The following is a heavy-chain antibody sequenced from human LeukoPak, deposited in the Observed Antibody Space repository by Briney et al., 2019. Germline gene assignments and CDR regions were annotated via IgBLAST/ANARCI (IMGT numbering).Heavy chain of an antibody. CDR1: GFTFSDYA. Sequence: GRSLRLSCAASGFTFSDYAMHWVRQAPGKGLEWVAVISKDGSDKYYPGSVRGRFTISRDNSKNTIYLQMDSLRAEDSAIYYCARDYWWNYDYWGQGTLVTVSS. CDR2: ISKDGSDK. V-gene: IGHV3-30-3*01. D-gene: IGHD1-7*01. CDR3: ARDYWWNYDY. J-gene: IGHJ4*02.